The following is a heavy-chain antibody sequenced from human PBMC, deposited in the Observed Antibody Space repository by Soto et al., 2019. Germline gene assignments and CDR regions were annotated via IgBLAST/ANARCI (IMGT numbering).Heavy chain of an antibody. CDR2: ISYDGSNK. D-gene: IGHD1-1*01. V-gene: IGHV3-30-3*01. J-gene: IGHJ3*02. CDR1: GFTFSSYA. CDR3: ARRSRNHYAFDI. Sequence: QVQLVESGGGVVQPGRSLRLSCAASGFTFSSYAMHWVRQAPGKGLEWVAVISYDGSNKYYADSVKGRFTISRDNSKNTLYLQMNSLRAEDTAVYYCARRSRNHYAFDIWGQGTMVTVSS.